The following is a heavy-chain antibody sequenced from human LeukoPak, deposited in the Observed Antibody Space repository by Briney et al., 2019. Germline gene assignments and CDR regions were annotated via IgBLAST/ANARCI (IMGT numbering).Heavy chain of an antibody. CDR1: GFTFSSYE. CDR3: ARGSIAAAGRDWFDP. J-gene: IGHJ5*02. CDR2: ISSGSTI. V-gene: IGHV3-48*03. D-gene: IGHD6-13*01. Sequence: GGSLRLSCAASGFTFSSYEMNWVRQAPGKGLEWVSYISSGSTIYYADSVKGRFTISRDNAKNSLYLQMNSLRAEDTAVYYCARGSIAAAGRDWFDPWGQGTLVTVSS.